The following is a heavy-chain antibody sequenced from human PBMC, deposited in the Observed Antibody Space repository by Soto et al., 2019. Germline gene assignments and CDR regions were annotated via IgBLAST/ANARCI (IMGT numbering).Heavy chain of an antibody. CDR1: GYTFINYG. D-gene: IGHD1-26*01. V-gene: IGHV1-18*01. J-gene: IGHJ3*01. Sequence: ASVKVSCKTSGYTFINYGITWVRQAPGQGLEWMGWLSAYNGDTSSSERLQDRFTMTTDTSTNTVYMDLRSLTSDDTAVYYCARWSAIVGGAEALDVWGQGTMVTVSS. CDR3: ARWSAIVGGAEALDV. CDR2: LSAYNGDT.